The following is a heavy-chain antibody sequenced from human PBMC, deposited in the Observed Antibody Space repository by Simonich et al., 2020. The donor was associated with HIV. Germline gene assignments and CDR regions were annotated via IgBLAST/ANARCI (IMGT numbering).Heavy chain of an antibody. V-gene: IGHV4-34*01. CDR3: ARRHPTTVTTPYFDY. D-gene: IGHD4-17*01. CDR2: INHSGGT. Sequence: QVQLQQWGAGLLKPSETLSLTCAVYGGSFSGYYWSWIRPPPGTGLEWIGEINHSGGTNNSPSLKSRVTISVDTSKNQFSLKLSSVTAADTAVYYCARRHPTTVTTPYFDYWGQGTLVTVSS. CDR1: GGSFSGYY. J-gene: IGHJ4*02.